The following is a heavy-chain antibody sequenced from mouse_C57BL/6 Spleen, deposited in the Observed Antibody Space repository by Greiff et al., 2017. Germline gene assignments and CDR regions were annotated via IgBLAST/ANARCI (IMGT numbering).Heavy chain of an antibody. D-gene: IGHD4-1*01. CDR1: GFTFSSYG. CDR2: ISSGGSYT. J-gene: IGHJ1*03. CDR3: ARHDITGTVDV. V-gene: IGHV5-6*01. Sequence: EVQVVESGGDLVKPGGSLKLSCAASGFTFSSYGMSWVRQTPDKRLEWVATISSGGSYTYYPDSVKGRFTISRDNAKNTLYLQMSSLKSEDTAMYYCARHDITGTVDVWGTGTTVTVAS.